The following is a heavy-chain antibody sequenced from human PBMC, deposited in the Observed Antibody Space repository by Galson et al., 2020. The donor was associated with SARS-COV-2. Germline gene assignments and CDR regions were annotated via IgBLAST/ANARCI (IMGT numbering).Heavy chain of an antibody. CDR3: AKPPSSSWYSDWFDP. J-gene: IGHJ5*02. D-gene: IGHD6-13*01. Sequence: KGLEWVSAISGSGGSTYYADSVKGRFTIYRDNSKNTLYLQMNSLRAEDTAVYYCAKPPSSSWYSDWFDPWGQGTLVTVSS. CDR2: ISGSGGST. V-gene: IGHV3-23*01.